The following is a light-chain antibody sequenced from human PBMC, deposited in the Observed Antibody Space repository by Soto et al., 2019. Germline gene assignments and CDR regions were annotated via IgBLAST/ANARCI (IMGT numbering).Light chain of an antibody. CDR2: EVS. V-gene: IGKV2D-29*02. CDR1: QILLHITGETF. CDR3: MQSTQLPPT. J-gene: IGKJ5*01. Sequence: DVVMTQTPLSPSVAPGQPSSISCKSIQILLHITGETFLFWYLQKPGQSPQLLIYEVSTRVSGVPDRFSGSGSGTDFTLEISRVETDDVGIYYCMQSTQLPPTFGQGHDWRL.